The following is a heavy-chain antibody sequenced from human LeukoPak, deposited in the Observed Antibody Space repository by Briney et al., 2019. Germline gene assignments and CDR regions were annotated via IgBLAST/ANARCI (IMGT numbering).Heavy chain of an antibody. D-gene: IGHD3-3*01. CDR1: GGSFSGYY. Sequence: SETLSLTCAVYGGSFSGYYWSWIRQPPGKGLEWIGEINHSGSTNYNPSLKSRVTISVDTSKNQFSLKLSSVTAADTAVYYCARVGYDFWSGPRRTYYYYGMDVWGQGTTVTVSS. CDR3: ARVGYDFWSGPRRTYYYYGMDV. J-gene: IGHJ6*02. V-gene: IGHV4-34*01. CDR2: INHSGST.